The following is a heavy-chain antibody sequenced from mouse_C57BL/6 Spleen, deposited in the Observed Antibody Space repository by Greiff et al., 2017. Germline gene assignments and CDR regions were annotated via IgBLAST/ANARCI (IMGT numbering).Heavy chain of an antibody. V-gene: IGHV1-54*01. CDR1: GYAFTNYL. D-gene: IGHD2-2*01. CDR2: LNPGSGGP. CDR3: ARHGYDGTWFAY. J-gene: IGHJ3*01. Sequence: QVQLKQSGAELVRPGTSVKVSCKASGYAFTNYLLEWVKQRPGQGLERIGVLNPGSGGPNYNEKFKGKATLTADKSSSTAYMQLSSLTSDDAAFYFCARHGYDGTWFAYWGQVTLVTVSA.